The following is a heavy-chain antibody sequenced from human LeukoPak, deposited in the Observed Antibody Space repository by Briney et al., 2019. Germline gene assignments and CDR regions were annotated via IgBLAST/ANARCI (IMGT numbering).Heavy chain of an antibody. Sequence: ASVKVSCKTSGYSFTDYYLHWVRQAPGQGPEWMGWINPDTGATHYSQKFQGRVTMTRDTSISTAYMELTSLRSDDTAVYYCARGIASVGDPDDLMWFGPWGQGTLATVSS. J-gene: IGHJ5*02. CDR1: GYSFTDYY. V-gene: IGHV1-2*02. D-gene: IGHD1-26*01. CDR3: ARGIASVGDPDDLMWFGP. CDR2: INPDTGAT.